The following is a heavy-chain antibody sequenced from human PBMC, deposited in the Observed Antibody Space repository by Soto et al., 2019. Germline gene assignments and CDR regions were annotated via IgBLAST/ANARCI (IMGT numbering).Heavy chain of an antibody. CDR2: IRAYNGNT. V-gene: IGHV1-18*01. CDR1: GYTFTSYG. CDR3: ARDAPPEDY. J-gene: IGHJ4*02. Sequence: QVQLVQSGTEVKKPGASVKVSCKASGYTFTSYGISWVRQAPGQGLEWMGWIRAYNGNTNYAQKLQGRVTMTTDTSTSTDYMALRSMRSDDTAVYYCARDAPPEDYWGQGTLVTVSS.